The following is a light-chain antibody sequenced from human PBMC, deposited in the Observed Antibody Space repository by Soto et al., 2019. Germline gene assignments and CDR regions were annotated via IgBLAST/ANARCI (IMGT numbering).Light chain of an antibody. CDR1: QDIGNL. CDR2: TTS. J-gene: IGKJ1*01. V-gene: IGKV1-12*01. Sequence: DIQMSQSPSFVSAAVGDRVTLTCRASQDIGNLLVWYQQKPGKAPTLLIYTTSKLQRGVPSRFSGSGSGTHFTLTISSLQPEDFATYCCQQASSFPRTFGQGTKVE. CDR3: QQASSFPRT.